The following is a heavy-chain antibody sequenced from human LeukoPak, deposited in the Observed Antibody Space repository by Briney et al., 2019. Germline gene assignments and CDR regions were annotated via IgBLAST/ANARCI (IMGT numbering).Heavy chain of an antibody. CDR2: ISYSGTT. J-gene: IGHJ4*02. CDR3: GSSRTTCCDY. D-gene: IGHD2-2*01. Sequence: SETLSLTCTDSGGSISSSSYYGGWIRQPPGKGLEWIGSISYSGTTYYNPSLKSRVTISVDTSKNQFFLKLTSVTAADTAVYYCGSSRTTCCDYWGQGALVTVSS. CDR1: GGSISSSSYY. V-gene: IGHV4-39*01.